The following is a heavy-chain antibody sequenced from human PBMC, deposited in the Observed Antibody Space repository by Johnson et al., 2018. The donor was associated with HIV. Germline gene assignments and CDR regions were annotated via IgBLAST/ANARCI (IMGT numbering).Heavy chain of an antibody. CDR3: AREGVVGVKDGAFDI. CDR1: GFTVTSNY. D-gene: IGHD2-15*01. V-gene: IGHV3-66*01. CDR2: IYAGNRT. J-gene: IGHJ3*02. Sequence: VQLVESGGGLVQPGGSLRLSCAVSGFTVTSNYMTWVRQAPGKGLEWVSVIYAGNRTYYADSVKGRFTISRDKSKNILSLQMNNLRVEDTAVYDCAREGVVGVKDGAFDIWGQGTMVTVSS.